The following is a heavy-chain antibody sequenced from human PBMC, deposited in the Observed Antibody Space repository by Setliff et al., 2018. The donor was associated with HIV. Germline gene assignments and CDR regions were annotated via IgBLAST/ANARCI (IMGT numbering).Heavy chain of an antibody. Sequence: ASVMVSCKVSGGTFSDYAVTWVRQAPGQGLEWMGGVIPVFGTGNYAQKFQGRVTITTDESTRTAYMELRSLRSEDTAVYYCARVPSPFVQEGYFDDWGQGTLVTV. D-gene: IGHD3-3*01. CDR1: GGTFSDYA. V-gene: IGHV1-69*05. J-gene: IGHJ4*01. CDR3: ARVPSPFVQEGYFDD. CDR2: VIPVFGTG.